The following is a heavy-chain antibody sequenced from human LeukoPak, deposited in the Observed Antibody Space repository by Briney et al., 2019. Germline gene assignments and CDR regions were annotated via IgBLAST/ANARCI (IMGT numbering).Heavy chain of an antibody. CDR2: IYHSGTT. CDR1: GITFSSYS. V-gene: IGHV4-39*07. J-gene: IGHJ4*02. D-gene: IGHD1-26*01. Sequence: GSLRLSCAASGITFSSYSMNWVRQVPGKGLEWIGSIYHSGTTYYNPSLRSRVTISVDTSKNQFSLKLSSVTAADSAVYYCVKEPGGNHFWGQGTLVTVSS. CDR3: VKEPGGNHF.